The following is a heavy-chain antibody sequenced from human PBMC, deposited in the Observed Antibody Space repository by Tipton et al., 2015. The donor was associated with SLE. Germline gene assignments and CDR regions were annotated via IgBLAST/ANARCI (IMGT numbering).Heavy chain of an antibody. CDR2: IIPIIGIT. J-gene: IGHJ4*02. V-gene: IGHV1-69*05. CDR1: GDTFNTYA. D-gene: IGHD2-2*01. CDR3: ARGRDQLPTSDY. Sequence: QLVQSGAEVKEPGSSVKVPCKASGDTFNTYAFTWVRQAPGQGLEWMGAIIPIIGITKYAQDFQDRVTISTDESTNTAYMELTSLTSDDTAVYLCARGRDQLPTSDYWGQGTLVTVSS.